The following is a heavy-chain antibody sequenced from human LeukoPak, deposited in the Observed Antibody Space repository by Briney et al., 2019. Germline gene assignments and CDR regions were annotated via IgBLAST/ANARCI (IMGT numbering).Heavy chain of an antibody. CDR2: INPDGSST. CDR3: AREKGSSPDY. D-gene: IGHD1-26*01. CDR1: GFTFSSYW. J-gene: IGHJ4*02. V-gene: IGHV3-74*01. Sequence: GGSLRLSCTASGFTFSSYWMHWVRQAPGKGLVWVSRINPDGSSTSFADSVKGRFTISRDNAKNTLYLQMNSLRAEDTAVYYCAREKGSSPDYWGQGTLVTVSS.